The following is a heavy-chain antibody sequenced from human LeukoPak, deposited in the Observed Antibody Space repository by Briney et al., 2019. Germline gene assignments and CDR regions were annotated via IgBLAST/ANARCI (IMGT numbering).Heavy chain of an antibody. V-gene: IGHV3-7*03. CDR2: IKQDGGEK. J-gene: IGHJ4*02. Sequence: GGSLRLSCVDSGITFSRYWMSWVRQAPGKGLEWVANIKQDGGEKYYVDSVKGRFTISRDNAKNSLYLQMNSLRVEDTAVYYCARDGRPLDYWGQGTLVTVSS. CDR1: GITFSRYW. CDR3: ARDGRPLDY.